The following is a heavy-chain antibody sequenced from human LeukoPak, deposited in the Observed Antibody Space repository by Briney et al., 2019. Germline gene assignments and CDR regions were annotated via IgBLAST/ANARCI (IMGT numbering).Heavy chain of an antibody. D-gene: IGHD3-16*02. CDR2: IYENGGTT. Sequence: GGSLRLSCVGSGFTFRSHAMSWVRQAPEKGLEFVSGIYENGGTTYYADSVKGRFSISRDNSKNTLYLQMDSLRAEDTAVYYCARGDTFGGVIVWVEAFDIWGQGTMVTVSS. J-gene: IGHJ3*02. CDR3: ARGDTFGGVIVWVEAFDI. CDR1: GFTFRSHA. V-gene: IGHV3-23*01.